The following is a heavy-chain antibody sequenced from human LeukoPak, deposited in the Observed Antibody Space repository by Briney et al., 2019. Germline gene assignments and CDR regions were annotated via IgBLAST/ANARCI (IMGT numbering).Heavy chain of an antibody. CDR3: ASRTPDDYYYYMDV. CDR1: GAPISSGSYY. V-gene: IGHV4-61*02. D-gene: IGHD2-2*01. J-gene: IGHJ6*03. CDR2: IYTSGST. Sequence: SETLSLTCTVSGAPISSGSYYWNWIRQPAGKGLEWIGRIYTSGSTNYNPSLKSRVTVSLDTSKNQFSLKLSSVTAADTAVYYCASRTPDDYYYYMDVRGKGTTVTVSS.